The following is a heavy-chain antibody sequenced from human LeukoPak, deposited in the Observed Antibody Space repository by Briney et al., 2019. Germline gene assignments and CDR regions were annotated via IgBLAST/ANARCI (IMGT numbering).Heavy chain of an antibody. J-gene: IGHJ4*02. Sequence: PGESLKISCKGSGYSFTSYWIGWVRQMPGKGLEWMGIIYPGDSDTRYSPSFQGQVTISADKSISTAYLQWSSLKASDTAMYYCARQCCGRSDYWGPRRGCDYWGQGTLVTVSS. D-gene: IGHD3-3*01. CDR1: GYSFTSYW. CDR3: ARQCCGRSDYWGPRRGCDY. V-gene: IGHV5-51*01. CDR2: IYPGDSDT.